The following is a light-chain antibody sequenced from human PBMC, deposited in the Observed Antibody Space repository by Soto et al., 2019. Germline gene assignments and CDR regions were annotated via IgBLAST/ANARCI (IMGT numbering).Light chain of an antibody. CDR3: SSYTSSSTLGV. Sequence: QSVLTQPASVSGSPGQSITISCTGTSSDVGAYNYVSWYQHHPGKAPKLMIYEVSTRPSGVSNRFSGSKSGNTASLTISGLQAEDEADYYCSSYTSSSTLGVFGAGTQLTVL. J-gene: IGLJ2*01. CDR2: EVS. V-gene: IGLV2-14*01. CDR1: SSDVGAYNY.